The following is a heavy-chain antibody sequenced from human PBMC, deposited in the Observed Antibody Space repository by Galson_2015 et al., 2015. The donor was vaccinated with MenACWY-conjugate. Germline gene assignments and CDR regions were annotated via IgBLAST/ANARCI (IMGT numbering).Heavy chain of an antibody. Sequence: SLRLSCAASGFTFSNSWMSWVRQAPGKGLEWVANIKQDGSEIYYVYSVKGRFTISRDNAKSSLYLQMNSLRVEDTAVYSCARRLRSSTTTFDSWGQGTLVTVSS. CDR3: ARRLRSSTTTFDS. V-gene: IGHV3-7*03. CDR1: GFTFSNSW. D-gene: IGHD2-2*01. J-gene: IGHJ5*01. CDR2: IKQDGSEI.